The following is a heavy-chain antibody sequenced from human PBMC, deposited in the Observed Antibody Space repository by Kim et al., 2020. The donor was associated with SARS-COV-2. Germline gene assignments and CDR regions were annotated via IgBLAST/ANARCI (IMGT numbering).Heavy chain of an antibody. CDR1: GFTFNSYA. Sequence: GGSLRLSCAASGFTFNSYAMNWVRQAPGRGLEWVSTVSRGGTDTYYADSVKGRFTISIYNANNTLYLQMKSLRAETTAIYYCANLWDWGYGGQGT. V-gene: IGHV3-23*01. CDR2: VSRGGTDT. D-gene: IGHD1-26*01. J-gene: IGHJ1*01. CDR3: ANLWDWGY.